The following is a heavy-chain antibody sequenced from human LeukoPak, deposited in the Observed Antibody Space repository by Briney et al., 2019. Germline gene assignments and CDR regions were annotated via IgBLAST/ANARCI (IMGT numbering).Heavy chain of an antibody. CDR2: INHSGST. V-gene: IGHV4-34*01. Sequence: KPSETLSLTCAVYGGSFSDYYWSWIRQPPGKGLEWIGEINHSGSTNYNPSLKSRVTISVDTSKNQFSLKLSSVTAADTAVYYCARRGTFTRYFYFDYWGQGTLVTVSS. D-gene: IGHD3-9*01. CDR3: ARRGTFTRYFYFDY. CDR1: GGSFSDYY. J-gene: IGHJ4*02.